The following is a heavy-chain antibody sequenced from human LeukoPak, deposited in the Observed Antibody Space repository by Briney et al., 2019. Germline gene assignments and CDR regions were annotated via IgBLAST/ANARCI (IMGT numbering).Heavy chain of an antibody. CDR2: IFHSGST. J-gene: IGHJ5*02. Sequence: SETLSLTCAVSGGSISSQNWWSWVRQPPGKELEWIGEIFHSGSTHYNPSLKSRVTISVDKSKNQFSLNLSSVTAADTAVYYCAKGDIPMGFDPWGQGTLVTVSS. V-gene: IGHV4-4*02. CDR1: GGSISSQNW. CDR3: AKGDIPMGFDP. D-gene: IGHD5-18*01.